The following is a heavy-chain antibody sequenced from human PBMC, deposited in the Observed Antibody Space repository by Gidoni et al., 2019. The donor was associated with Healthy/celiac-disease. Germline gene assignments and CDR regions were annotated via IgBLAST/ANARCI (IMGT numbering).Heavy chain of an antibody. Sequence: QVQLVESGGGVVQPGRSLRLSCAASGFTFSSYGMHWVRQAPGKGLEWVAVISYDGSNKDYADSVKGRFTISRDNSKNTLYLQMNSLRAEDTAVYYCASPLDDSSGPLIVWGQGTLVTVSS. D-gene: IGHD3-22*01. CDR1: GFTFSSYG. CDR2: ISYDGSNK. J-gene: IGHJ4*02. V-gene: IGHV3-30*03. CDR3: ASPLDDSSGPLIV.